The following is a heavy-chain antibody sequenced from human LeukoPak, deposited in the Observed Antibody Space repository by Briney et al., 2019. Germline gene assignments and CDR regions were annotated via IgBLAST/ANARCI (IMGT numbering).Heavy chain of an antibody. Sequence: GRSLRLSCAASGFTFSSYAMHWVRQAPGKGLEWVAVISYDGSNKYYADSVKGRFTISRDDSKNTLYLQMNSLRAEDTAVYYCARDIQTGIAAAPWFDPWGQGTLVTVSS. CDR1: GFTFSSYA. J-gene: IGHJ5*02. CDR2: ISYDGSNK. D-gene: IGHD6-13*01. CDR3: ARDIQTGIAAAPWFDP. V-gene: IGHV3-30*07.